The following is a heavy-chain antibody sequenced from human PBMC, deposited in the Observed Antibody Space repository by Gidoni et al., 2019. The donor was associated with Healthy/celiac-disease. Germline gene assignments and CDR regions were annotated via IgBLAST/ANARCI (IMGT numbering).Heavy chain of an antibody. CDR2: ISSSSSYI. J-gene: IGHJ4*02. CDR1: GFTFSSYS. D-gene: IGHD3-16*01. V-gene: IGHV3-21*01. Sequence: EVQLVESGGGLVKPGGSLRLSCAASGFTFSSYSMNWVRQAPGKGLEWVSSISSSSSYIYYADSVKGRFTISRDNAKNSLYLQMNSLRAEDTAVYYCARDLGMITFGGETYFDYWGQGTLVTVSS. CDR3: ARDLGMITFGGETYFDY.